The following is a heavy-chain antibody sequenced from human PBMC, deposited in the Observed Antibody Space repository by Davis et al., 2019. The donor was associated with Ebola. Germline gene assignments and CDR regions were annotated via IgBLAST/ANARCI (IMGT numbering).Heavy chain of an antibody. D-gene: IGHD5-18*01. Sequence: GESLKISCAASGFTFSGSAMHWVRQASGKGLEWVGRIRSKANNYATAYAASVKGRFTISRDDSKNTAYLQMNSLKTEDTAVYYCTTDTAIPGFSDYWGQGTLVTVSS. J-gene: IGHJ4*02. V-gene: IGHV3-73*01. CDR3: TTDTAIPGFSDY. CDR1: GFTFSGSA. CDR2: IRSKANNYAT.